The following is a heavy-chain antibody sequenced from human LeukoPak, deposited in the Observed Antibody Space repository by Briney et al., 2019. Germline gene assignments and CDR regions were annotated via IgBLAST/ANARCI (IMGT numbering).Heavy chain of an antibody. CDR1: GFTVSSNY. V-gene: IGHV3-53*01. D-gene: IGHD6-13*01. Sequence: GGSLRLSCAASGFTVSSNYMSRVRQAPGKGLEWVSVIYSGGSTYYADSVKGRFTISRDNSKNTLYLQMNSLRAEDTAVYYCARNGYSSSWYSKWGQGTLVTVSS. CDR3: ARNGYSSSWYSK. CDR2: IYSGGST. J-gene: IGHJ4*02.